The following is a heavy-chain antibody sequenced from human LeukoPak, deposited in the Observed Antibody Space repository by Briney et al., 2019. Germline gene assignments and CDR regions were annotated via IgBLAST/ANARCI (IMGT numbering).Heavy chain of an antibody. V-gene: IGHV3-48*03. CDR3: ARAPYSSGWYSFDY. J-gene: IGHJ4*02. CDR2: ISSSGSTI. Sequence: PGGSLRLSCAASGFTFSSYEMNWVRQAPGKGLEWVSYISSSGSTIYYADSVKGRFTISRDNAKNSLYLQMNSLRAEDTAVYYCARAPYSSGWYSFDYWGQGTLVTVSS. D-gene: IGHD6-19*01. CDR1: GFTFSSYE.